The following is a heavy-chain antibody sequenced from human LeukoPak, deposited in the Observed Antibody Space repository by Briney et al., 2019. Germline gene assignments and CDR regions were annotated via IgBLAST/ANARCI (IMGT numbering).Heavy chain of an antibody. D-gene: IGHD6-19*01. V-gene: IGHV4-39*07. Sequence: SETLSLTCTVSGGSISSSNYYWGWIRQPPGKGLEWIAGMYYSGSSYYNPSLKSRVPMSVDTSKTQSSLKLSSVTAADTAVYYCARDRGVPAHPTTAVAGYNWFDPWGQGTLVTVSS. J-gene: IGHJ5*02. CDR2: MYYSGSS. CDR1: GGSISSSNYY. CDR3: ARDRGVPAHPTTAVAGYNWFDP.